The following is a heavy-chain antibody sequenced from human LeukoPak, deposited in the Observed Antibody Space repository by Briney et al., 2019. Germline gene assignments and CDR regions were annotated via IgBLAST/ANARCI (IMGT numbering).Heavy chain of an antibody. CDR3: ARDRPYYYDSSGYQNDY. V-gene: IGHV1-18*01. D-gene: IGHD3-22*01. CDR2: ISAYNGNT. CDR1: GDTFTSYG. Sequence: ASVKVSCKAPGDTFTSYGISLVRQAPGQGLEWMGWISAYNGNTNYAQKLQGRVTMTTDTSTSTAYMELRSLRSDDTAVYYCARDRPYYYDSSGYQNDYWGQGTLVTVSS. J-gene: IGHJ4*02.